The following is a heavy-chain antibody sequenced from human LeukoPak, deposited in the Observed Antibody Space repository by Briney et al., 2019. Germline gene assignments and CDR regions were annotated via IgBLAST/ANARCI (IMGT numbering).Heavy chain of an antibody. V-gene: IGHV4-39*07. CDR3: TREVYSYMDV. CDR2: IYYSGSA. D-gene: IGHD2-8*01. Sequence: SETLSLTCSVSGGSISSSSYYWGWIRQPPGKGLEWIGSIYYSGSAYYNPSLKSRVTISVDTSKNQFSLKLSSVTAADTAVYYCTREVYSYMDVWGKGTTVTISS. CDR1: GGSISSSSYY. J-gene: IGHJ6*03.